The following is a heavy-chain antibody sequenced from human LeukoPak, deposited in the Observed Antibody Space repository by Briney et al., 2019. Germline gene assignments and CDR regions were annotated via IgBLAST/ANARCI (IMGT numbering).Heavy chain of an antibody. CDR3: ATRYGSGTYYMGY. J-gene: IGHJ4*02. CDR2: ISNTGGST. CDR1: GFTFSSYA. V-gene: IGHV3-23*01. D-gene: IGHD3-10*01. Sequence: PGGSLRLSCAASGFTFSSYAMSWVRQAPGKGLEWVSTISNTGGSTFYADSVKGRFTVSRDNSKNTLYPQMNSLRAEDTAVYYCATRYGSGTYYMGYWGQGTLVTVSS.